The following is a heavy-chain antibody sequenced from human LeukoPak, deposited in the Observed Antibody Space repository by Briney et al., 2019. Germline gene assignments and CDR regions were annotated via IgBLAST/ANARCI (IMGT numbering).Heavy chain of an antibody. V-gene: IGHV3-23*01. J-gene: IGHJ4*02. Sequence: GGSLRLSCAASGFTFSSYAMSWVRQAPGKGLEWVSAISGSGGSTYYADSVKGRFTISRDNSKNTLYLQMNSLRAEDTAVYFCAKGRGWLQFFDYWGQGTLVTVSS. D-gene: IGHD5-24*01. CDR3: AKGRGWLQFFDY. CDR2: ISGSGGST. CDR1: GFTFSSYA.